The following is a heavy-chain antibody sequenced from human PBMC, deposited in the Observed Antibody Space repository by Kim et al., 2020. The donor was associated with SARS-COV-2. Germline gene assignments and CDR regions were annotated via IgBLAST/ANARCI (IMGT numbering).Heavy chain of an antibody. Sequence: SETLSLTCTVSSDSISAYYWSWIRRLPGKGLEWIGYIFYSGSTSYNPSLKSRVTISWDTSRNQFSLDLTSVTHADTAVYYCARSEGRASLHQFDYWGQ. D-gene: IGHD3-16*01. J-gene: IGHJ4*02. CDR2: IFYSGST. V-gene: IGHV4-59*01. CDR1: SDSISAYY. CDR3: ARSEGRASLHQFDY.